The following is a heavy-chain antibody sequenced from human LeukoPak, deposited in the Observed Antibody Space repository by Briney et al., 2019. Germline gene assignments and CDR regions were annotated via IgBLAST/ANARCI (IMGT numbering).Heavy chain of an antibody. Sequence: GESLKISCKGSGYIFTSYWIGWVRQMPGKGLAWMGIIYPGHSDTRYSPSFQGQVTISADKSISTAYLQWSSLKASDTAMYYCATHSYYDYYYYMDVWGKGTTVTVSS. J-gene: IGHJ6*03. D-gene: IGHD5-18*01. V-gene: IGHV5-51*01. CDR3: ATHSYYDYYYYMDV. CDR1: GYIFTSYW. CDR2: IYPGHSDT.